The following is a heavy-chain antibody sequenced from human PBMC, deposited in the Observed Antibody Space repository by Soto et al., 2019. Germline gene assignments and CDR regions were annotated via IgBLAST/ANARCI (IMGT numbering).Heavy chain of an antibody. J-gene: IGHJ4*02. CDR3: ARRYGYSFDY. Sequence: SETLSLTCPVSGFSISSCYYYWSWLRQPPGKGLEWIGYIYYSGSTNYNPSLKSRVTISVDTSKNQFSLKLSSVTAADTAVYYCARRYGYSFDYWGQGTLVTVSS. D-gene: IGHD1-1*01. CDR2: IYYSGST. CDR1: GFSISSCYYY. V-gene: IGHV4-61*01.